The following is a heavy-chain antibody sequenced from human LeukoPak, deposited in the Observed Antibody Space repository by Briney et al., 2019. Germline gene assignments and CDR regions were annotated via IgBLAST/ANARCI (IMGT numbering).Heavy chain of an antibody. CDR2: IKQDGSEK. CDR3: ARSRGVVAARFDY. CDR1: GFTFSSYW. V-gene: IGHV3-7*01. J-gene: IGHJ4*02. D-gene: IGHD2-15*01. Sequence: GGSLRLSCAASGFTFSSYWMSWVRQAPGKGLEWVANIKQDGSEKYYVDSVKGRFTISRDNAKNSLYLQMNSLRAEDTAVYYCARSRGVVAARFDYWGQGTLVTVSS.